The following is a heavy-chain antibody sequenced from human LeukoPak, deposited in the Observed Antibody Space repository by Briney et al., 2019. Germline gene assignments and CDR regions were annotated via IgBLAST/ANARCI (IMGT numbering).Heavy chain of an antibody. CDR3: ARITDPDYRSGWSGADY. D-gene: IGHD6-19*01. J-gene: IGHJ4*02. CDR1: GGSLGNYY. Sequence: PSETLSLTCKVSGGSLGNYYWSWIRQPAGKGLEWIGLIYPTGHTHYNPSLKSRRTMSIDASKNQSSLKLTSMTAADTPAYYCARITDPDYRSGWSGADYGGRGTQVTV. CDR2: IYPTGHT. V-gene: IGHV4-4*07.